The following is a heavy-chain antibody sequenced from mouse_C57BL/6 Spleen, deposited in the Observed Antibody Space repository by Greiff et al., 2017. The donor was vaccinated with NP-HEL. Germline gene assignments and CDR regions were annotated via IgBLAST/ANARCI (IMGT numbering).Heavy chain of an antibody. V-gene: IGHV1-55*01. CDR2: IYPGCGST. J-gene: IGHJ4*01. Sequence: QVQLLQPGAELVKPGASVKMSCKASGYTFTSYWITWVKQRPGQGLAWIGDIYPGCGSTNYNEKFKSKATLTVDTSSSTAYMQLSSLTSEDSAVYYCATSTMVTTPYAMDYWGQGTSVTVSS. CDR3: ATSTMVTTPYAMDY. CDR1: GYTFTSYW. D-gene: IGHD2-2*01.